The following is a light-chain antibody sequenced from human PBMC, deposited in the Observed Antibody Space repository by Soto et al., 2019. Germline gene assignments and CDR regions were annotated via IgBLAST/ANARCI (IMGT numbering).Light chain of an antibody. J-gene: IGLJ2*01. Sequence: QSVLTQPPSVSGAPGQRVTISCTGSSSNIGAGYDVHWYQQLPGSAPKLLIYGNTNRPSGVPDRFSGSKSGTSASLAITGLQAEDEADYYCQSYDNSLSGLFGGGTKVTVL. CDR3: QSYDNSLSGL. CDR1: SSNIGAGYD. V-gene: IGLV1-40*01. CDR2: GNT.